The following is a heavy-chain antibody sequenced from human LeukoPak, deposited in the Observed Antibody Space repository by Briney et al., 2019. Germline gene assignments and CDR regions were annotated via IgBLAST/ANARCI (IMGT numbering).Heavy chain of an antibody. CDR2: ISSSSSTI. J-gene: IGHJ4*02. D-gene: IGHD1-14*01. CDR1: GFTFSSYS. V-gene: IGHV3-48*01. Sequence: GGSLRLSCAASGFTFSSYSMNWVRQAPGKGLEWVSYISSSSSTIYYADSVKGRFTISRDNAKNSLYLQMNSLRAEDTAVYYCAKDSSLSLISGYYFDYWGQGTLVTVSS. CDR3: AKDSSLSLISGYYFDY.